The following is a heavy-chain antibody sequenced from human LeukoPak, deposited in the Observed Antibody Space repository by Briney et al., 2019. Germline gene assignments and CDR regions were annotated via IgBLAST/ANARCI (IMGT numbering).Heavy chain of an antibody. V-gene: IGHV1-18*01. D-gene: IGHD3-22*01. CDR3: ARESSGYYDSSGSDY. CDR1: GYTFTSYG. Sequence: ASVKVSCKASGYTFTSYGISWVRQAPGQGLEWMGWISAYNGNTNYAQKLQGRVTMTTDTSTSTAYMELRSLRSDDTAVYYCARESSGYYDSSGSDYWGQGTLVTVSS. CDR2: ISAYNGNT. J-gene: IGHJ4*02.